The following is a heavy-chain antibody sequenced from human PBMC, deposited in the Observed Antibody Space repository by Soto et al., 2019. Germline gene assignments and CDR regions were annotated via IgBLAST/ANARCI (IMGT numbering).Heavy chain of an antibody. CDR3: ARGMSSSWHRYYYYGMDV. CDR2: INHSGST. D-gene: IGHD6-13*01. J-gene: IGHJ6*02. CDR1: GGSFSGYY. Sequence: ETLSLSCAVYGGSFSGYYWSWIRQPPGKGLEWIGEINHSGSTNYNPSLKSRVTISVDTSKNQFSLKLSSVTAADTAVYYCARGMSSSWHRYYYYGMDVWGQGTTVTVSS. V-gene: IGHV4-34*01.